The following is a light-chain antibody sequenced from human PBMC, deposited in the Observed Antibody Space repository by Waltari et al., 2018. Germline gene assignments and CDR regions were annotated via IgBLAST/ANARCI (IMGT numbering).Light chain of an antibody. Sequence: EIVLTQSPATLSLSPVQRATLSCRASQSVSNYLAWYQQKPGQAPRLLIYDASNRATGIPARFSGSGSGTDFTLTISSLEPEDFAVYYCQQRSNWPPLTFGGGTKVEMK. V-gene: IGKV3-11*01. CDR2: DAS. CDR1: QSVSNY. CDR3: QQRSNWPPLT. J-gene: IGKJ4*01.